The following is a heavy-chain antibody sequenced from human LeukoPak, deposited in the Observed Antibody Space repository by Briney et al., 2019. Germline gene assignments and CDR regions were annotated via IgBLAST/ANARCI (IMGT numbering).Heavy chain of an antibody. CDR3: ARALPLDLDAFDI. J-gene: IGHJ3*02. Sequence: GGSLILSCAASGFTSDDYGMSWVRQARGKGLEWVSGINWNGGSTGYADSVKGRFTISRDNAKNSLYLQMNSLRAADTALYYCARALPLDLDAFDIWGQGTMVTVSS. CDR1: GFTSDDYG. CDR2: INWNGGST. V-gene: IGHV3-20*04.